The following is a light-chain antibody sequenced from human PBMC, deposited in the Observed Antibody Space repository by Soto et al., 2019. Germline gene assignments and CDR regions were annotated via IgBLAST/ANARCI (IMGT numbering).Light chain of an antibody. CDR3: AAWDDSLSPWV. CDR1: SSNIGTNF. CDR2: KNN. V-gene: IGLV1-47*01. J-gene: IGLJ3*02. Sequence: QSVLTQPPSASGTPGQRVTISCSGSSSNIGTNFVYWYQQLPGTAPKLLIYKNNQRPSGVPDRFSGSESGTSASLAISGLRSEDEADYYCAAWDDSLSPWVFGGGTKLTVL.